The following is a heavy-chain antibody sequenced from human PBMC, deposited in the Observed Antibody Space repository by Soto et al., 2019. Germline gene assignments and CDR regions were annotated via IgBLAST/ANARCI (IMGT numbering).Heavy chain of an antibody. CDR1: GCTFTSYG. V-gene: IGHV1-18*04. J-gene: IGHJ6*02. Sequence: ASVKVSCKASGCTFTSYGISWVRQAPGQGLEWMGWISAYNGNTNYAQKLQGRVIMTTDTSTSTAYMELRSLRSDDTAVYYCARDTDRIQLLSSTDYYYYYGMDVWGQGTTVTVSS. D-gene: IGHD5-18*01. CDR2: ISAYNGNT. CDR3: ARDTDRIQLLSSTDYYYYYGMDV.